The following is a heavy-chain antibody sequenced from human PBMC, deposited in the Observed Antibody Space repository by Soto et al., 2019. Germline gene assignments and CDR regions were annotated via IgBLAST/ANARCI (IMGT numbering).Heavy chain of an antibody. J-gene: IGHJ5*02. CDR2: IYYSGST. CDR1: GASISSGDYY. CDR3: ATIYDSSGYYYGNNWFDP. D-gene: IGHD3-22*01. Sequence: PSETLSLTCTVSGASISSGDYYWSWIRQHPGKGLEWIGYIYYSGSTYYNPSLKSRVSISVDTSKNQFSLKLSSVTAADTAVYYCATIYDSSGYYYGNNWFDPWGQGTLVTVSS. V-gene: IGHV4-31*03.